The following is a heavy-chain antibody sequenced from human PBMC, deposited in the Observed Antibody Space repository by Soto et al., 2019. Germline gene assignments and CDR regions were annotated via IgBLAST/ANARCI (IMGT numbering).Heavy chain of an antibody. CDR3: ARGWRGMHS. D-gene: IGHD2-8*02. CDR2: INLSGKT. J-gene: IGHJ5*02. Sequence: SETLSLTCGVPGGSFSNSFWAWIRQPPGKGLEYIGEINLSGKTNYNPSLQSRVAISADKSKNQFSLNLTSLTVADTAVYYCARGWRGMHSWGQGTLVTVSS. CDR1: GGSFSNSF. V-gene: IGHV4-34*01.